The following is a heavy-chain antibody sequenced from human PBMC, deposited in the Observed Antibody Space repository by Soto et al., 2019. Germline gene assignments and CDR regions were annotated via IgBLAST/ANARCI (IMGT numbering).Heavy chain of an antibody. V-gene: IGHV4-4*07. CDR1: GGSISEKY. Sequence: PSETLSLTCIVSGGSISEKYWNWVRQPPGKGLEWIGLIFANGHTDYNPSLQSRVTMSVDASKNQFSLRLTSVTAADTAVYYCVASLAASGIKWLDPWGRGTLVNVSS. CDR2: IFANGHT. CDR3: VASLAASGIKWLDP. J-gene: IGHJ5*02. D-gene: IGHD6-13*01.